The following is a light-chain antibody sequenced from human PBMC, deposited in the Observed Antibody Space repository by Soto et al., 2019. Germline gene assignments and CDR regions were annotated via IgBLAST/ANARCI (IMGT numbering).Light chain of an antibody. J-gene: IGKJ1*01. CDR1: QSVSSGY. Sequence: EIVLAQSPGALSLSPGERAALSCGASQSVSSGYLAWYQQKAGQAPRLLIYGASSRATGIPDRFRGSGSGTDFTLTISRLEPEDFAVYYCQQYGILWTFGQGTKVDI. CDR2: GAS. V-gene: IGKV3-20*01. CDR3: QQYGILWT.